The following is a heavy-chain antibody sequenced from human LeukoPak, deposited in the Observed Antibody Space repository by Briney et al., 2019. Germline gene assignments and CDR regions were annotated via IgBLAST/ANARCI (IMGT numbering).Heavy chain of an antibody. CDR2: ISAYNGNT. CDR1: GYTFTSYG. J-gene: IGHJ3*02. V-gene: IGHV1-18*01. Sequence: GASVKVSCKASGYTFTSYGISWVRQAPGPGLEWMGWISAYNGNTNYAQKLQGRVTMTTDTSTSTAYMELRSLRSDDTAVYYCARDSFRIAAAGRGDGFDIWGQGTMVTVSS. D-gene: IGHD6-13*01. CDR3: ARDSFRIAAAGRGDGFDI.